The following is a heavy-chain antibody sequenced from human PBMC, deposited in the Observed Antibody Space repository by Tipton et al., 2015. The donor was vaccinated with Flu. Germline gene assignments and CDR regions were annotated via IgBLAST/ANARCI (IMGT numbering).Heavy chain of an antibody. V-gene: IGHV4-30-2*01. J-gene: IGHJ4*02. CDR3: ARSPSTVHLGLDY. Sequence: LTCAVSGDSISSRGYSWTWIRQPPGEGLEWIGYMYHSGTPFYNPSLKSRVTISIDRSENQFSLKLSSVTAADTAVYYCARSPSTVHLGLDYWGQGTLVTVSS. CDR2: MYHSGTP. D-gene: IGHD2-8*02. CDR1: GDSISSRGYS.